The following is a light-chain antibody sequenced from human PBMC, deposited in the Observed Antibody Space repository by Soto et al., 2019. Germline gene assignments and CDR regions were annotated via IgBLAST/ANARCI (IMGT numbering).Light chain of an antibody. CDR2: EVS. CDR1: SSDVGIYNY. V-gene: IGLV2-14*01. CDR3: TSFTTSSIWV. Sequence: QSALTQPASVSGSPGQSITISCTGTSSDVGIYNYVSWYQQHPGKAPKVIICEVSNRPSGVSNRFSGSKSGNMASLTISGLRAEDEADYYCTSFTTSSIWVFGGGTKLTVL. J-gene: IGLJ3*02.